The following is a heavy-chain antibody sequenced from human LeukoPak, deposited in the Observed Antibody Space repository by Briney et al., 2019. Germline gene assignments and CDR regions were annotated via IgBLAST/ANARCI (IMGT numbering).Heavy chain of an antibody. CDR2: IKEDGSEK. J-gene: IGHJ6*02. V-gene: IGHV3-7*04. Sequence: PGGSLRLSCAASGFTFSTYWMSWVRQAPGKGLEWVANIKEDGSEKYYVDSVKGRFIISRDNAKNSLYLQMNSLRAEDTAVYYCARVRGYYDSVSYRFHYGMDVWGQGTRSPSP. CDR1: GFTFSTYW. CDR3: ARVRGYYDSVSYRFHYGMDV. D-gene: IGHD3-10*01.